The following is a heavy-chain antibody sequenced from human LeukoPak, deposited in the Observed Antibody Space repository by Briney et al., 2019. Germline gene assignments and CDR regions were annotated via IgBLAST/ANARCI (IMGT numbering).Heavy chain of an antibody. D-gene: IGHD2-2*01. J-gene: IGHJ4*02. Sequence: EASVKVSCKASGYPFTSYGISWLRQAPGQGLRWMEWISAYNGNTNYAQKLQGRVTMTTDTSTSTAYMELRSLRSDDTAVYYCARPLGYCSSTSCYGGTVFDYWGQGTLVTVSS. CDR1: GYPFTSYG. V-gene: IGHV1-18*01. CDR2: ISAYNGNT. CDR3: ARPLGYCSSTSCYGGTVFDY.